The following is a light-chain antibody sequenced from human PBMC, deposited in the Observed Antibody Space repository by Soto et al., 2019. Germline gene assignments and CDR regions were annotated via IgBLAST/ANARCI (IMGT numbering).Light chain of an antibody. CDR3: SSYAGSNNYV. V-gene: IGLV2-8*01. CDR1: SSDVGGYPY. CDR2: AVN. J-gene: IGLJ1*01. Sequence: QSVLTQPPSSSGSPGQTVTISCTGTSSDVGGYPYVSWYQQYPGKAPKLMIYAVNKRPSGVPDRFSGYRSGNTASLTVSGLQAEDEADYYCSSYAGSNNYVFGTGTKVTVL.